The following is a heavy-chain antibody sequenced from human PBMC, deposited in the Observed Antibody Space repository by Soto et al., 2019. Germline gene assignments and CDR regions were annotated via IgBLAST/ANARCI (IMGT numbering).Heavy chain of an antibody. V-gene: IGHV1-2*02. CDR2: INPNSGDT. J-gene: IGHJ6*02. CDR1: GYIFTGFY. CDR3: ATVPADGKPLSYDMDV. Sequence: ASVKVSCKASGYIFTGFYMHWVRQAPGQGLEWMGWINPNSGDTSYAQKFQGRVTMTRDTSISTAYMELSRLRSDDTAVYYCATVPADGKPLSYDMDVWGQGTTVTVSS. D-gene: IGHD6-13*01.